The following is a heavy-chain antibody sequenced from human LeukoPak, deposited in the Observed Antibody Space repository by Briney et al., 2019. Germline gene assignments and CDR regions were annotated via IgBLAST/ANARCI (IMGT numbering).Heavy chain of an antibody. J-gene: IGHJ4*02. CDR2: IYYSGNT. CDR3: ARGYSSGYYRRDYYFDY. D-gene: IGHD3-22*01. CDR1: GASISSSAYY. V-gene: IGHV4-39*07. Sequence: SETLSLTCIISGASISSSAYYWGWIRQPPGKGLEWIGTIYYSGNTYYNPSLQSRVTISVDTSKNQFSLKLSSVTAADTAVYYCARGYSSGYYRRDYYFDYWGQGTLVTVSS.